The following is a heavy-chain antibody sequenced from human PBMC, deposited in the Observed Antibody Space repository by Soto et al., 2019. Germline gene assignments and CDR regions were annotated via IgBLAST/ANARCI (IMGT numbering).Heavy chain of an antibody. CDR2: IGTAGDT. CDR3: AKSQEIGTHFFDS. Sequence: GGSLRLSCEASGFTFSGFDMHWVRQPTGKGLEWVSSIGTAGDTYYAVSVKGRFTISRDNAKNSLSLQMNSLRSGDMAVYFCAKSQEIGTHFFDSWGQGTQVTVSS. D-gene: IGHD6-13*01. J-gene: IGHJ4*02. V-gene: IGHV3-13*01. CDR1: GFTFSGFD.